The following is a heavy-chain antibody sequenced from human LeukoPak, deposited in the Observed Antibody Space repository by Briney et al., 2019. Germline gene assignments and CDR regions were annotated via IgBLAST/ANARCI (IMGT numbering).Heavy chain of an antibody. CDR2: ISAYNGNT. V-gene: IGHV1-18*01. D-gene: IGHD6-19*01. J-gene: IGHJ6*03. CDR1: GYTFTRYG. Sequence: GAPVKVSCKASGYTFTRYGISWVRQAPGQGLEGRGWISAYNGNTNYAQKPQGRVTMTSDTSTSTAYTELRSLRSDDPAVYYCGRCVAVAGEDYHYYYMDVWGKGTTVTISS. CDR3: GRCVAVAGEDYHYYYMDV.